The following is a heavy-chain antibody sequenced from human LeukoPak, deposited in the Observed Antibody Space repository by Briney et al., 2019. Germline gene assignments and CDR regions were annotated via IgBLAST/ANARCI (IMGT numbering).Heavy chain of an antibody. Sequence: PSETLSLTCTVSGGSISSGDYYWSWIRQPPGKGLEWIGYIYYGGSTYYNPSLKSRVTISVDTSKNQFSLKLSSVTAADTAVYYCALGYCSSTSCYAEWLGWFDPWGQGTLVTVSS. CDR3: ALGYCSSTSCYAEWLGWFDP. CDR2: IYYGGST. J-gene: IGHJ5*02. CDR1: GGSISSGDYY. V-gene: IGHV4-30-4*01. D-gene: IGHD2-2*01.